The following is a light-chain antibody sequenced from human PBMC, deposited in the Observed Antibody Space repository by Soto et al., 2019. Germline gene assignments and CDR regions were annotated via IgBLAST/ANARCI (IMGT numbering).Light chain of an antibody. J-gene: IGLJ3*02. V-gene: IGLV2-18*02. CDR1: SSDVGSYNR. Sequence: QSALTQPPSVSGSPGQSVTISCTGTSSDVGSYNRVSWYQQPPGTAPKLMIYDVSNRPSGVSNRFSGSKSGNTASLTISGLQAEDEADYYCSSYTSSSRLVFGGGTKLTVL. CDR2: DVS. CDR3: SSYTSSSRLV.